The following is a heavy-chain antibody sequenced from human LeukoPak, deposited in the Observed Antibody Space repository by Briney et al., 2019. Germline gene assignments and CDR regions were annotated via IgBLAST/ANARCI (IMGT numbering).Heavy chain of an antibody. CDR3: ARGDYYYDSTGYYTEYFQH. CDR2: IIPIFGTA. CDR1: GGTFSSYA. Sequence: SVKVSCNASGGTFSSYAISWVRQAPGQGLEWMGAIIPIFGTANYAQKFQGRVTITAEESTSTAYMELSSLRSEDTAVYYCARGDYYYDSTGYYTEYFQHWGQGTLVTVSS. J-gene: IGHJ1*01. D-gene: IGHD3-22*01. V-gene: IGHV1-69*01.